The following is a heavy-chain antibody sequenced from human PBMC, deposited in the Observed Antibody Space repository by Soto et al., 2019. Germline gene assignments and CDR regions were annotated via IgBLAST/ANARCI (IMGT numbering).Heavy chain of an antibody. CDR3: SRGDSTDCSNGVCSFFYNHDMDV. J-gene: IGHJ6*02. Sequence: ASVKVSCKASGYIFTNYHIHWVRQAPGQGLEWLGRLNPKSGGTSTAQKFQGWVTITTDTSISTASMELTRLTSDDTASYYCSRGDSTDCSNGVCSFFYNHDMDVWGQGTTVTVSS. V-gene: IGHV1-2*04. CDR2: LNPKSGGT. CDR1: GYIFTNYH. D-gene: IGHD2-8*01.